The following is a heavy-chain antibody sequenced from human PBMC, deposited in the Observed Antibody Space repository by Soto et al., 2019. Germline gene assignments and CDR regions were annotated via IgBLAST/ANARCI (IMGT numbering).Heavy chain of an antibody. CDR1: GGMFSSYA. CDR2: IIPLFGTA. Sequence: ASVKVSCKASGGMFSSYAISWVRQAPGQGLEWMGGIIPLFGTANYAQKFQGRVTITADESTSTAYMELSSLRSEDTAVYYCARAERPYGDYDNYYYAMDVWDQGTSVTVS. J-gene: IGHJ6*02. CDR3: ARAERPYGDYDNYYYAMDV. V-gene: IGHV1-69*13. D-gene: IGHD4-17*01.